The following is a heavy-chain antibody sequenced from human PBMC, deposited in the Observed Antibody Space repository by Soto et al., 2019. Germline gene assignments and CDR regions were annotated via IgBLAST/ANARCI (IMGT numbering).Heavy chain of an antibody. Sequence: SVKGSCKASGYSFTSYYMHWVRQAPGQGLEWMGIVNPSGGSTSYAQKFQGRVTMTRDTSTSTVYMELRSLRFEDTAVYYCARVLSPWGSGSFDYWGQGTLVTVSS. CDR3: ARVLSPWGSGSFDY. CDR2: VNPSGGST. V-gene: IGHV1-46*01. CDR1: GYSFTSYY. D-gene: IGHD3-10*01. J-gene: IGHJ4*02.